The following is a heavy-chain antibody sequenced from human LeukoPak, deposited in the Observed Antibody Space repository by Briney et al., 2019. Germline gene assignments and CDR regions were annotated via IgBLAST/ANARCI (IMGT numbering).Heavy chain of an antibody. V-gene: IGHV4-34*01. CDR1: GGSFSGYY. Sequence: PSETLSLTCAVYGGSFSGYYWSWIRQPPGKGLEWIGEINHSGSTNYSPSLKSRVTISVDTSKNQFSLKLSSVTAADTAVYYCARRGYSFWFDPWGQGTLVTVSS. J-gene: IGHJ5*02. CDR2: INHSGST. CDR3: ARRGYSFWFDP. D-gene: IGHD5-18*01.